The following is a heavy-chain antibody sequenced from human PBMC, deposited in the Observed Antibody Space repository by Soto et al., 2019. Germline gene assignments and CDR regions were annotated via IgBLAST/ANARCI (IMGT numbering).Heavy chain of an antibody. CDR1: GGSISSGGYH. J-gene: IGHJ5*01. CDR2: IYYSGST. Sequence: QVQLQESGPGVVKPSQTLSLTCTVSGGSISSGGYHWSWIRQHPGKGLEWIGYIYYSGSTYYNPSXKXRVTISVDTSKNQFSLKLSSVTAADTAVYYCARLDSWGQGTLVTVSS. V-gene: IGHV4-31*03. CDR3: ARLDS.